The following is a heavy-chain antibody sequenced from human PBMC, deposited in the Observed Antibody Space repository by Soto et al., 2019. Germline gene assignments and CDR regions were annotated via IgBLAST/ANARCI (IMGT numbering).Heavy chain of an antibody. J-gene: IGHJ4*02. CDR3: AKDGFSGSGKYYFDY. V-gene: IGHV3-23*01. CDR2: ISDSGDST. Sequence: EVHLLESGGGLVQPGGSLRLSCAASGFTFSNYAMNWVRQAPGKGLEWVSVISDSGDSTYYADSVKGRFTISRDKSKNTLYLHMNSLTAADTAVYYCAKDGFSGSGKYYFDYWGQGALVTVS. CDR1: GFTFSNYA. D-gene: IGHD3-10*01.